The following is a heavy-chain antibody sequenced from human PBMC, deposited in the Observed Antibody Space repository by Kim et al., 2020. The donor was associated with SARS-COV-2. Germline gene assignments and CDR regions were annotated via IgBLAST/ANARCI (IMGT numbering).Heavy chain of an antibody. V-gene: IGHV3-33*01. D-gene: IGHD3-22*01. J-gene: IGHJ4*02. CDR3: ARDRYDSSGYLSIGVDY. Sequence: GGSLRLSCAASGFTFSSYGMHWVRQAPGKGLEWVAVIWYDGSNKYYADSVKGRFTISRDNSKNTLYLQMNSLRAEDTAVYYCARDRYDSSGYLSIGVDYWGQGGLVTVSS. CDR1: GFTFSSYG. CDR2: IWYDGSNK.